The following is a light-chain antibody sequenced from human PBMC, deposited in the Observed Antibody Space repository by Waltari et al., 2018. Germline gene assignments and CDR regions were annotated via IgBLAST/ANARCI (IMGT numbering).Light chain of an antibody. V-gene: IGKV3D-15*01. CDR2: DAS. CDR3: QQNINWPFT. J-gene: IGKJ3*01. Sequence: EIVMTQSPATLSLSPGERATLSCRASQSVSSSLAWYQQKPGQAPRLLIYDASSRATGIPDRFSGSGSETEFTLTISSLEPENVAVYYCQQNINWPFTFGPGTKLDIK. CDR1: QSVSSS.